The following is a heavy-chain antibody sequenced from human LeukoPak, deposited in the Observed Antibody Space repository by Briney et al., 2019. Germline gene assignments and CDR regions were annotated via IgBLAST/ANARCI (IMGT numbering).Heavy chain of an antibody. CDR1: GYIFTHYW. CDR2: IYPADSDT. D-gene: IGHD3-10*01. V-gene: IGHV5-51*01. J-gene: IGHJ4*02. Sequence: GESLKISCQVSGYIFTHYWIGWVRQMPGNGLESMGIIYPADSDTTYSPSFQGQVTVSADKSISTVYLRWSSLKASDTAMYYCARQSRDGSKTRGYYFDYWGQGTLVTVSS. CDR3: ARQSRDGSKTRGYYFDY.